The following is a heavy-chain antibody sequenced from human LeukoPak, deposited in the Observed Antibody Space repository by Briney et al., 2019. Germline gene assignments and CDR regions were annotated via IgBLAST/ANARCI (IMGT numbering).Heavy chain of an antibody. CDR2: IYYSGST. J-gene: IGHJ5*02. D-gene: IGHD3-22*01. CDR3: ARDGLVVRNWFDP. Sequence: SETLSLTCTVSGGSVSDYYWGWIRQPPGKGLEWIGSIYYSGSTYYNPSLKSRVTISVDTSKNQFSLKLSSVTAADTAVYYCARDGLVVRNWFDPWGQGTLVTVSS. CDR1: GGSVSDYY. V-gene: IGHV4-39*07.